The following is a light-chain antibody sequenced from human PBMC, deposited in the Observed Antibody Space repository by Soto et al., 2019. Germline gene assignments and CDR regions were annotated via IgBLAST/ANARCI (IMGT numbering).Light chain of an antibody. Sequence: SYELTQPPSVSVAPGQTARITCGGDSIGGKSVHWYLQKPGQAPVVVVYHDSDRPSGIPERFSGSNSGNTATLTISRVEAGDEAVYSCQVWDSSSLHYVFGTGTKVTVL. CDR2: HDS. CDR3: QVWDSSSLHYV. V-gene: IGLV3-21*02. J-gene: IGLJ1*01. CDR1: SIGGKS.